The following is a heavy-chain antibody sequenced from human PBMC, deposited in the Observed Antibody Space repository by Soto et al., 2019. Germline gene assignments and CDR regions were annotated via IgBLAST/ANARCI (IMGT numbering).Heavy chain of an antibody. J-gene: IGHJ6*02. CDR2: ISAYNGNT. CDR3: ARVREYGSGSYYNLCGRDV. D-gene: IGHD3-10*01. V-gene: IGHV1-18*01. CDR1: GYTFTSYG. Sequence: ASVKVSCKASGYTFTSYGISWVRQAPGQGLEWMGWISAYNGNTNYAQKLQGRVTMTTDTSTSTAYMELRSLRSDDTAVYYCARVREYGSGSYYNLCGRDVGGQGTTVTVSS.